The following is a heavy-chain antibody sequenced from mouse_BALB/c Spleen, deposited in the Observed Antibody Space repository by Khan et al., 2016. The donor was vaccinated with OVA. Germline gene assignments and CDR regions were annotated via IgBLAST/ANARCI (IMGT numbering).Heavy chain of an antibody. Sequence: QVQLKQSGPGLVAPSQSLSITCTVSGFSLTSYGVHWVRQPPGKGLEWLGVIWAGGSTNYNSALMSRLSISKENTKSQDFLKMNSLQTDDTAIDYCARLEDIGGQGTTLTVSS. CDR1: GFSLTSYG. J-gene: IGHJ2*01. CDR3: ARLEDI. CDR2: IWAGGST. D-gene: IGHD1-3*01. V-gene: IGHV2-9*02.